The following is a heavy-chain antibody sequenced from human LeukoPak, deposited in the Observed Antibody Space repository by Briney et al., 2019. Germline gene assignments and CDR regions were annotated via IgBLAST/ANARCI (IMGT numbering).Heavy chain of an antibody. CDR1: GFTFSSYA. CDR3: AKARDSSGWYFDY. CDR2: IRGSGGST. V-gene: IGHV3-23*01. D-gene: IGHD6-19*01. Sequence: QPGGSLRLSCASSGFTFSSYAMSWVPQAPAKGLEWVSAIRGSGGSTYYADSVKGRLTISRDNSKNSLHRQMNSLIAEDSPVYYCAKARDSSGWYFDYWGQGTLVTVSS. J-gene: IGHJ4*02.